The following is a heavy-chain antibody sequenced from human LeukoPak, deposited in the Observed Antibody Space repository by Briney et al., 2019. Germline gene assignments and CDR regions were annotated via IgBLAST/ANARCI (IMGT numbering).Heavy chain of an antibody. CDR1: GYSISSGYY. J-gene: IGHJ3*02. CDR3: ARPTIFGVVPGDAFDI. V-gene: IGHV4-38-2*01. D-gene: IGHD3-3*01. CDR2: IHHSGST. Sequence: SETLSLTCAVSGYSISSGYYWGWIRQPPGKGLEWIGSIHHSGSTYYNPSLKSRVTISVDTSKNQFSLKLSSVTAADTAVYYCARPTIFGVVPGDAFDIWGQGTMVTVSS.